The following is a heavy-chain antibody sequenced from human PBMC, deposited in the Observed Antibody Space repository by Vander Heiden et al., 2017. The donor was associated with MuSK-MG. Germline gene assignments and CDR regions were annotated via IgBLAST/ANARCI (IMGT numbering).Heavy chain of an antibody. CDR1: GFTFNRHA. V-gene: IGHV3-23*04. CDR2: INQDDST. CDR3: ARDTSTDGHDDAFDP. D-gene: IGHD2-2*01. J-gene: IGHJ5*02. Sequence: EVQLVESGGGLVQPGGSLRLSCAASGFTFNRHAMNWVRQAPGKGPEWVSAINQDDSTDYADSVKGRFTISRDNSKNTVYLQMNSLKAEDTAIYFCARDTSTDGHDDAFDPWGQGTLVTVSS.